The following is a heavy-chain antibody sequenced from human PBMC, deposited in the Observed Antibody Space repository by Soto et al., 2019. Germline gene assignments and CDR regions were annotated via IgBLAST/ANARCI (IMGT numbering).Heavy chain of an antibody. CDR3: VRVAHGNGCTFDY. D-gene: IGHD6-19*01. Sequence: GGSLRLSCAASGFSFISYWISWVRQAPGKGLEWVANIKQDGIEEYYVESVKGRFTMSRDNAKNSLYLQMYSLRAEDTAVYFCVRVAHGNGCTFDYWGQANLVTVSS. CDR1: GFSFISYW. J-gene: IGHJ4*01. V-gene: IGHV3-7*01. CDR2: IKQDGIEE.